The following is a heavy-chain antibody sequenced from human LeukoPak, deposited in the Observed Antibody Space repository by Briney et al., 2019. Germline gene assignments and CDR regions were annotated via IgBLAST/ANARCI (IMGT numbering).Heavy chain of an antibody. D-gene: IGHD4-23*01. CDR3: ARDYGGNSGLYHYYYLDV. V-gene: IGHV3-20*04. CDR1: GFTFDDYG. CDR2: INWSGDST. Sequence: GRSLRLSCEASGFTFDDYGMSWVRQAPGKGLEWVSGINWSGDSTGYADSVKGRFTISRDNAKNSLYLQMNSLRAEDTALYYCARDYGGNSGLYHYYYLDVWGKGTTVTVSS. J-gene: IGHJ6*03.